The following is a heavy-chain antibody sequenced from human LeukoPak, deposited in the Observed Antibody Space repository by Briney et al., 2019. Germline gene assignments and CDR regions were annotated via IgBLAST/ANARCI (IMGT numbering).Heavy chain of an antibody. V-gene: IGHV1-18*01. Sequence: KVXXXAXGYTFTSYGISWVRQAPGQGLEWMGWISAYNGNTNYAQKLQGRVTMTTDTSTSTAYMELRSLRSDDTAVYYCARDYGGNPRGLRITRFDPWGQGTLVTVSS. CDR1: GYTFTSYG. J-gene: IGHJ5*02. D-gene: IGHD4-23*01. CDR3: ARDYGGNPRGLRITRFDP. CDR2: ISAYNGNT.